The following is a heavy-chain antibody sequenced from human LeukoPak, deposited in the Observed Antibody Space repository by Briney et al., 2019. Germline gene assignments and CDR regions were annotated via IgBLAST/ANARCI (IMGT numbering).Heavy chain of an antibody. CDR3: ARRGDGGRSFDY. Sequence: GGSLRLSCATSGFTVSTTYMSWVRQAPGKGLEWVSLIYVDGRTYYADSVKGRFTISRDNSKNTLYLQVNSLRAEDTAVYYCARRGDGGRSFDYWGQGTLVTVSS. D-gene: IGHD4-23*01. V-gene: IGHV3-53*01. CDR1: GFTVSTTY. J-gene: IGHJ4*02. CDR2: IYVDGRT.